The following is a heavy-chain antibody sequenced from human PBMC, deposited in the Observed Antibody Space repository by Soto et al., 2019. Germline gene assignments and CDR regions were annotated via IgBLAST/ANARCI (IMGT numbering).Heavy chain of an antibody. CDR2: IYWDDDE. CDR3: AHSRNLITEDAQVGDFDS. Sequence: QITLKESGPPLVKPTQPLTLTCSFSGFSLTTDGEGVGWVRQTPGEALEWLALIYWDDDERYSPSLKTRLTITKDTSKNQVLLIMTNMAPMDTATYYCAHSRNLITEDAQVGDFDSWGQGTLVTVSS. V-gene: IGHV2-5*02. CDR1: GFSLTTDGEG. D-gene: IGHD3-10*01. J-gene: IGHJ4*02.